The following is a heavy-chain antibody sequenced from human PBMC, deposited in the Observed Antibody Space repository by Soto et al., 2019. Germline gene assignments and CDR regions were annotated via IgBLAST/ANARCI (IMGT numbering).Heavy chain of an antibody. V-gene: IGHV3-30*18. D-gene: IGHD3-22*01. CDR1: GFTFSSYG. CDR3: AKDGVYYYDSSGYPADY. J-gene: IGHJ4*02. CDR2: ISYDGSNK. Sequence: GGSLRLSCAASGFTFSSYGMHWVRQAPGKGLEWVAVISYDGSNKYYADSVKGRFTISRDNSKNTLYLQMNSLRAEDTAVYYCAKDGVYYYDSSGYPADYWGQGTLVTVSS.